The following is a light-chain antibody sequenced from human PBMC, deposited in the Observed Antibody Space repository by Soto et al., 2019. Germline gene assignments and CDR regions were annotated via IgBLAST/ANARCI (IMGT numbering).Light chain of an antibody. CDR2: GNS. J-gene: IGLJ2*01. V-gene: IGLV1-40*01. CDR1: SSNIGAGYD. Sequence: QSVLTQSPSVSGAPGQRVTISCTGSSSNIGAGYDVHWYQQLPGTAPKLLIYGNSNRPSGVPDRFSGSKSGTSASLAITGLQAEDEADYYCQSYDSSLSGSNVFGGGTKLTVL. CDR3: QSYDSSLSGSNV.